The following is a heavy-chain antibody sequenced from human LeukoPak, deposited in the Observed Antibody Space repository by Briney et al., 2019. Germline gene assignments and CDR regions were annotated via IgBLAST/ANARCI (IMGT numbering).Heavy chain of an antibody. Sequence: PGGSLRLSCAASGFIFSTHWMIWVRQAPGKGLEWVANIKQDGSEKYYADSVKGRFIISRDNAKKSLYLQMNSLKVEDTAVYYCANALGAHYFDSWGQGTLVTVSS. J-gene: IGHJ4*02. CDR1: GFIFSTHW. CDR3: ANALGAHYFDS. D-gene: IGHD1-26*01. V-gene: IGHV3-7*05. CDR2: IKQDGSEK.